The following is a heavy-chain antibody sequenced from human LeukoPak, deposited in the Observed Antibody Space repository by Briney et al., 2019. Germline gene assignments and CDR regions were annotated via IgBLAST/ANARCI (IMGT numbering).Heavy chain of an antibody. CDR3: ARDWWELPAL. CDR2: ISSSSSYI. CDR1: GFTFSSYS. V-gene: IGHV3-21*01. Sequence: GGSLRLPCAPSGFTFSSYSMNGFRQAPGKGLEWVSSISSSSSYIYYADSVKGRFTISRDNAKNSLYLQMNSLRAEDTAVYYCARDWWELPALWGQGTLVTVSS. D-gene: IGHD1-26*01. J-gene: IGHJ4*02.